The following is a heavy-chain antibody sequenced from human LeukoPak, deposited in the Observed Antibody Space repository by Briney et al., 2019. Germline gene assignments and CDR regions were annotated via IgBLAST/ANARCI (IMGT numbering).Heavy chain of an antibody. D-gene: IGHD5-12*01. V-gene: IGHV4-34*01. J-gene: IGHJ5*02. CDR3: AFEGPVSGYAFDP. CDR1: GESFSEYY. CDR2: INHSGGT. Sequence: PSETLSLTCAVYGESFSEYYWSWIRQPPGKGLEWIGQINHSGGTNYHPSLTTRVTISLDTSKNQVSLKLRSVTAADTAVYYCAFEGPVSGYAFDPWGQGALVAVSS.